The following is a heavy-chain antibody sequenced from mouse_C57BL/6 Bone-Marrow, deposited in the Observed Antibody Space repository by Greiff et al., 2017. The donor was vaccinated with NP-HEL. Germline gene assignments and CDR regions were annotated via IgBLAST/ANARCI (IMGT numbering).Heavy chain of an antibody. CDR3: AIYDYDAWFAY. CDR1: GYSITSGYY. J-gene: IGHJ3*01. CDR2: ISYDGSN. Sequence: ESGPGLVKPSQSLSLTCSVTGYSITSGYYWNWIRQFPGNKLEWMGYISYDGSNKYNPSLKNRISITRDTSKNQFFLKLNSVTTEDTATYYCAIYDYDAWFAYWGQGTLVTVSA. D-gene: IGHD2-4*01. V-gene: IGHV3-6*01.